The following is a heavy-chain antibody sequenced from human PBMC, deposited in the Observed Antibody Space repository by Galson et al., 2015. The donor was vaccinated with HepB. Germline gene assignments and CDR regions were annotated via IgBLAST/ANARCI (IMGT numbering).Heavy chain of an antibody. CDR2: LSSHGDNK. J-gene: IGHJ4*02. V-gene: IGHV3-30*04. Sequence: SLRLSCAASGFTFSSYAMNWVRQAPGKGLEWVAVLSSHGDNKYYADSVKGRFTISRDNSENTVYLQMHSLRVEDTAVYYCARTFYFDYRGQGTLVTVSS. D-gene: IGHD3-16*01. CDR1: GFTFSSYA. CDR3: ARTFYFDY.